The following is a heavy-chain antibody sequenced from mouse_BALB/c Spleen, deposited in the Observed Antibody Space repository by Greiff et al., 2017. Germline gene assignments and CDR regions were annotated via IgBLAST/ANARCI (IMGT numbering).Heavy chain of an antibody. D-gene: IGHD2-2*01. CDR2: ISSGGST. CDR1: GFTFSSYA. Sequence: EVKLVESGGGLVKPGGSLKLSCAASGFTFSSYAMSWVRQTPEKRLEWVASISSGGSTYYPDSVKGRFTISRDNARNILYLQMSSLRSEDTAMYYCARGRDGYPTLDYWGQGTTLTVSS. V-gene: IGHV5-6-5*01. J-gene: IGHJ2*01. CDR3: ARGRDGYPTLDY.